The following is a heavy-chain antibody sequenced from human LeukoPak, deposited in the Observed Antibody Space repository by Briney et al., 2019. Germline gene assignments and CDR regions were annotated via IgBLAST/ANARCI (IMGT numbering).Heavy chain of an antibody. J-gene: IGHJ4*02. CDR1: GFTFSSYA. V-gene: IGHV3-30*04. CDR2: ISYDGSNK. D-gene: IGHD3-9*01. CDR3: ASYDILTGYHSPFDY. Sequence: GSLRLSCAASGFTFSSYAMHWVRQAPGKGLEWVAVISYDGSNKYYADSVKGRFTISRDNSKNTLYLQMNSLRAEDTAVYYCASYDILTGYHSPFDYWGQGSLVTVSS.